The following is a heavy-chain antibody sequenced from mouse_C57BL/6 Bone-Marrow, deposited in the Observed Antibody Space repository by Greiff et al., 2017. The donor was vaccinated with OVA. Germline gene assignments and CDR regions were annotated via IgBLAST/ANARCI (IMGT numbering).Heavy chain of an antibody. Sequence: EVKLQQSGPELVKPGASVKISCKASGYTFTDYYMNWVKQSHGKSLEWIGDINPNNGGTSYNQKFKGKATLTVDKSSSTAYMELRSLTSEDSAVYYCARSRTTVVATGFDYWGQGTTLTVSS. J-gene: IGHJ2*01. V-gene: IGHV1-26*01. D-gene: IGHD1-1*01. CDR2: INPNNGGT. CDR3: ARSRTTVVATGFDY. CDR1: GYTFTDYY.